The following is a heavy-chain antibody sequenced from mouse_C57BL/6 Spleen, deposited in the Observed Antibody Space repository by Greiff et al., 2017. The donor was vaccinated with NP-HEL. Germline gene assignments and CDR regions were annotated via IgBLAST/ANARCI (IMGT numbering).Heavy chain of an antibody. J-gene: IGHJ4*01. CDR1: GFTFSSYT. Sequence: EVKLMESGGGLVKPGGSLKLSCAASGFTFSSYTMSWVRQTPEQRLEWVATISGGGGNTYYPDSVKGRFTISRDNAKNTLYLQMSSLMSEDTALYECARQDGSSYEGAMDYWGQGTSVTVSS. D-gene: IGHD1-1*01. CDR3: ARQDGSSYEGAMDY. V-gene: IGHV5-9*01. CDR2: ISGGGGNT.